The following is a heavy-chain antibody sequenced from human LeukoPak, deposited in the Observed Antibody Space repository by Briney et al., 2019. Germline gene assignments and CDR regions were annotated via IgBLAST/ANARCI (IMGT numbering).Heavy chain of an antibody. CDR3: AAVGGGDGYNSVLDFDY. CDR2: IVVGSGNT. V-gene: IGHV1-58*01. Sequence: ASVKVSCKASGFTFTSSAVQWVRQARGQRLEWIGWIVVGSGNTNYAQKFQERVTITRDMSTSTAYMELSSLRSEDTAVYYCAAVGGGDGYNSVLDFDYWGQGTLVTFYS. D-gene: IGHD5-24*01. CDR1: GFTFTSSA. J-gene: IGHJ4*02.